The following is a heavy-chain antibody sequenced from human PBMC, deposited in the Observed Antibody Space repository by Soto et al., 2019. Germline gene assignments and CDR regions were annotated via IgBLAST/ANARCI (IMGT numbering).Heavy chain of an antibody. CDR2: IWYDGSNK. D-gene: IGHD2-15*01. V-gene: IGHV3-33*01. CDR1: GFTFSSYG. CDR3: AREGTYCSGGSCYPHFDY. J-gene: IGHJ4*02. Sequence: QVQLVESGGGVVQPGRSLRLSCAASGFTFSSYGMHWVRQAPGEGLEWVAVIWYDGSNKYYADSVKGRFTIFRDNSKNTLYLQMNSLRAEDTAVYYCAREGTYCSGGSCYPHFDYWGQGTLVTVSS.